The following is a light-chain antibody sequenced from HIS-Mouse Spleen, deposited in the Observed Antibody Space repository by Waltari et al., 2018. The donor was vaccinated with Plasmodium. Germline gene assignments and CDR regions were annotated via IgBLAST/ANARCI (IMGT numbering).Light chain of an antibody. Sequence: SYELTKPPSVSVSPGQTARITCSSGAVPKNKAYWYQQKSGQAPVLVIYEDSKRPSGIPERFSGSSSGTMATLTFSGAQVEDEADYYCYSTDSSGNHRVFGGGTKLTVL. CDR1: AVPKNK. J-gene: IGLJ3*02. V-gene: IGLV3-10*01. CDR2: EDS. CDR3: YSTDSSGNHRV.